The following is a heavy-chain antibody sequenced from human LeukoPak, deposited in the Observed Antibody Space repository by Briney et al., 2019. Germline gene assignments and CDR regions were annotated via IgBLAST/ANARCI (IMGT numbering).Heavy chain of an antibody. D-gene: IGHD3-22*01. J-gene: IGHJ4*02. CDR1: GFTFSSYA. CDR3: ARVGGYYDSSGYLNY. CDR2: ISYDGSNK. Sequence: GGSLRLSCAASGFTFSSYAMHWVRQAPGKGLEWVAVISYDGSNKYYADSVKGRFTISRDNSKNTLYLQMNSLRAEDTAAYYCARVGGYYDSSGYLNYWGQGTLVTVSS. V-gene: IGHV3-30*04.